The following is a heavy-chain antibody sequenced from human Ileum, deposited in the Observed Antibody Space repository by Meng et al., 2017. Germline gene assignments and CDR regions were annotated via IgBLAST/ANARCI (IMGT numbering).Heavy chain of an antibody. D-gene: IGHD5-24*01. J-gene: IGHJ4*02. Sequence: RREPGPGPVKPSQTLSLPCTVSGGSISSGCYYWGWIRQHPGKGLEWIGYIFYSGSTYYNSSLKSRINISVDTSKNQFSLKVSSVTAADTAVYYCAREAAAYNSGNHFHYWGQGTLVTVSS. V-gene: IGHV4-31*03. CDR2: IFYSGST. CDR1: GGSISSGCYY. CDR3: AREAAAYNSGNHFHY.